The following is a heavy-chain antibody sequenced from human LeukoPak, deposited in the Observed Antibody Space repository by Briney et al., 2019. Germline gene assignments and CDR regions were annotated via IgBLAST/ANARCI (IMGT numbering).Heavy chain of an antibody. D-gene: IGHD3-9*01. CDR3: ARQARRYYGILTGYIN. V-gene: IGHV4-30-4*08. Sequence: SETLSLTCTVSGGSISSGDYYWSWIRQPPGKGLEWIGYIYYSGSTYYNPSLKSRVTISVDTSKNQFSLKLSSVTAADTAVYYCARQARRYYGILTGYINWGQGTLVTVSS. CDR1: GGSISSGDYY. CDR2: IYYSGST. J-gene: IGHJ4*02.